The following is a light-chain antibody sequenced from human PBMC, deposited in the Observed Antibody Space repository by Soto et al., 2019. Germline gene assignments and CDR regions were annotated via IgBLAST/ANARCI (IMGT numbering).Light chain of an antibody. Sequence: QSALTQSASVSGSPGQSITIPCTGTSSDVGGYDYVSWYQQHPGKVPKLIIYEVIKRPSGVSHRFSGSKSGNTASLTISGLQTEDEADYSCSPYTTSSALVFGGGKKVTVL. CDR2: EVI. CDR3: SPYTTSSALV. J-gene: IGLJ2*01. V-gene: IGLV2-14*01. CDR1: SSDVGGYDY.